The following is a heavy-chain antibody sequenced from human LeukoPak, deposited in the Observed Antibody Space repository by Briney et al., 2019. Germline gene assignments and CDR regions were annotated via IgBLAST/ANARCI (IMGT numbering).Heavy chain of an antibody. CDR2: ISASGGNT. V-gene: IGHV3-23*01. CDR1: GFTFNTYA. CDR3: AKGSPHQYSCSWPSNFDS. J-gene: IGHJ4*02. Sequence: GGSLRLSCAASGFTFNTYAMTWVRQAPGKGLEWVSPISASGGNTYYPDSVKGRFTISRDNTKNALYLQMNSLRAEDAAVYYCAKGSPHQYSCSWPSNFDSWGQGTLVTVSS. D-gene: IGHD6-13*01.